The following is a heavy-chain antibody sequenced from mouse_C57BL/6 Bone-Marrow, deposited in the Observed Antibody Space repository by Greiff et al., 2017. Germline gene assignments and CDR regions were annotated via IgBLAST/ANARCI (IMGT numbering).Heavy chain of an antibody. J-gene: IGHJ3*01. CDR3: ARDYDPFAY. Sequence: EVQLQQSGPGLVKPSQSLSLTCSVTGYSITSGYYWNWIRQFPGNKLEWMGYISYDGSNNYNPSLNNRISITRDTSKNQFFLKLNSVTTEDTATYYCARDYDPFAYWGQGTLVTVSA. V-gene: IGHV3-6*01. D-gene: IGHD2-3*01. CDR1: GYSITSGYY. CDR2: ISYDGSN.